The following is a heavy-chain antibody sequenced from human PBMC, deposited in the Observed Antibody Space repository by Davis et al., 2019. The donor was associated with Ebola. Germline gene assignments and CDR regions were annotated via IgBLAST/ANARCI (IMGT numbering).Heavy chain of an antibody. CDR2: ISYDGSNK. CDR3: AKGCYGTRMSHFDY. Sequence: PGGSLRLSCAASGFTFSSYAMHWVRQAPGKGLEWVAVISYDGSNKYYADSVKGRFTISRDNSKNTLYLQMNSLRAEDTAVYYCAKGCYGTRMSHFDYWGQGTLVTVSS. V-gene: IGHV3-30-3*01. D-gene: IGHD1-1*01. J-gene: IGHJ4*02. CDR1: GFTFSSYA.